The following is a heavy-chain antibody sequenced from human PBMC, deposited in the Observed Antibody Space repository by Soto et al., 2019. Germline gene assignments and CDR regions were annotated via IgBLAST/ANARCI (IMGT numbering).Heavy chain of an antibody. CDR3: SGDPSGYDEGDWYHGVDV. CDR1: GFSVSSNY. J-gene: IGHJ6*02. V-gene: IGHV3-53*01. D-gene: IGHD5-12*01. Sequence: GGSLRLSCAASGFSVSSNYMSWVRQAPGEGLEWVAIIYINGSTDYADSVQGRFSVSRDIYKNTLFLQMNNLRAEDTAVYFCSGDPSGYDEGDWYHGVDVWGQGTTVTAP. CDR2: IYINGST.